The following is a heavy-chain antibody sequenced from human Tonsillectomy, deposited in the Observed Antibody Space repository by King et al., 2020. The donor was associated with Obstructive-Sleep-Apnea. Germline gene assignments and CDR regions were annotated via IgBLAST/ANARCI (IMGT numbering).Heavy chain of an antibody. D-gene: IGHD3-10*01. V-gene: IGHV2-26*01. CDR1: GFSLSNARVG. Sequence: TLKESGPVLVKPTETLTLTCTVSGFSLSNARVGVGWIRQPPGKALEWLAHIFSNDEKAYSTSLKRRLTISKDTPKSQVVLTMTNMDPVDTATYYCARIWFGDYFHGMDVWGQGTTVTVSS. CDR3: ARIWFGDYFHGMDV. J-gene: IGHJ6*02. CDR2: IFSNDEK.